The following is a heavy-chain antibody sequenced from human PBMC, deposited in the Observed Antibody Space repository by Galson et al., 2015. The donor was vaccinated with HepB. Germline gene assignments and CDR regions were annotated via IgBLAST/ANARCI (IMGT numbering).Heavy chain of an antibody. CDR3: ARDGSGYYYENYYYYMDV. V-gene: IGHV6-1*01. D-gene: IGHD3-22*01. Sequence: CAISGDSVSSNSAAWNWIRQSPSRGLEWPGRTYYRSKWYNNYAVSVKSRITINPDTSKNQFSLQLNSVTPEDTAVYYCARDGSGYYYENYYYYMDVWGKGTTVTVSS. CDR2: TYYRSKWYN. J-gene: IGHJ6*03. CDR1: GDSVSSNSAA.